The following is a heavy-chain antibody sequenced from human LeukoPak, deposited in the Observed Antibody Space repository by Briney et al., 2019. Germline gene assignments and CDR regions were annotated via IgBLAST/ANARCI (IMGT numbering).Heavy chain of an antibody. V-gene: IGHV1-69*06. J-gene: IGHJ4*02. CDR1: GGTFSSYA. CDR2: IIPIFGTA. D-gene: IGHD6-13*01. Sequence: SVKVSCKASGGTFSSYAINWVRQAPGQGLEWMGGIIPIFGTANYAQKFQGRVTITADKSTSTAYMELSSLRSEDTAVYYCARGGIAAAGTSVDYWGQGTLVTVSS. CDR3: ARGGIAAAGTSVDY.